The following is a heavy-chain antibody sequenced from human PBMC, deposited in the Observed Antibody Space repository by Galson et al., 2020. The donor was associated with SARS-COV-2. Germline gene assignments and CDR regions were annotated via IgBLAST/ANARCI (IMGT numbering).Heavy chain of an antibody. J-gene: IGHJ2*01. D-gene: IGHD5-18*01. CDR1: GLTFSTGA. V-gene: IGHV3-30*18. Sequence: GGSLRLSCAASGLTFSTGAMHWVRQAPGKGLEWVAVISYDGSSEYYADSVKGRFTISRDSSKNTLYLQMNNLRPEDTAVYYWAKASSGYRYGFEWDCDRWGRGTRVTASS. CDR3: AKASSGYRYGFEWDCDR. CDR2: ISYDGSSE.